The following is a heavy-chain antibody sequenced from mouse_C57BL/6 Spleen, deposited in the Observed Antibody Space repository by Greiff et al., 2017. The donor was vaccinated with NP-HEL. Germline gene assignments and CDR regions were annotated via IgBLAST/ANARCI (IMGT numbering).Heavy chain of an antibody. CDR3: ARRGSSYAMDY. J-gene: IGHJ4*01. CDR1: GYAFSSSW. D-gene: IGHD1-1*01. Sequence: VQLQQSGPELVKPGASVKISCKASGYAFSSSWMNWVKQRPGKGLEWIGRIYPGDGDTNYNGKFTGKATLTADKSSSTAYMQLSSLTSEDSAVYFCARRGSSYAMDYWGQGTSVTVSS. CDR2: IYPGDGDT. V-gene: IGHV1-82*01.